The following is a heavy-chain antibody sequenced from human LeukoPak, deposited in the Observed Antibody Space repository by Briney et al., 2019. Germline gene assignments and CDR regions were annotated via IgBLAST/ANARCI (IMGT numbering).Heavy chain of an antibody. CDR1: GFTVSSNY. CDR2: IYSGGST. V-gene: IGHV3-53*01. CDR3: ARDRNRYSGSYDV. D-gene: IGHD1-26*01. Sequence: GGSLRLSCAASGFTVSSNYMSWVRQAPGKGLEWVSVIYSGGSTYYADSVKGRFTISRDNAKNSLYLQMNSLRAEDTAVYYCARDRNRYSGSYDVWGKGTTVTVSS. J-gene: IGHJ6*04.